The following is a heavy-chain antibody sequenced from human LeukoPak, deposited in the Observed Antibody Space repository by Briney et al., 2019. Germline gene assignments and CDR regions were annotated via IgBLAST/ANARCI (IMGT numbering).Heavy chain of an antibody. V-gene: IGHV1-24*01. CDR2: FDPEDGET. CDR1: GYTLTESS. CDR3: ATGGQYYDYVWGSYRYTGFDY. D-gene: IGHD3-16*02. Sequence: ASVKVSCKVSGYTLTESSMHWVRQAPGKGLEWMGGFDPEDGETIYAQKFQGRVTMTEDTSTDTAYMELSSLRSEDTAVYYCATGGQYYDYVWGSYRYTGFDYWGQGTLVTVSS. J-gene: IGHJ4*02.